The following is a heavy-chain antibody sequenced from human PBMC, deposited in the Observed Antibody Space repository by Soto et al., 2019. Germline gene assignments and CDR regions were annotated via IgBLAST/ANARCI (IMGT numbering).Heavy chain of an antibody. J-gene: IGHJ4*02. CDR1: GGTFSSYA. Sequence: SVKVSCKASGGTFSSYAISWVRQAPGQGLEWMGGIIPIFGTANYAQKFQGRVTITADESTSTAYMELRSLRSDDTAVYYCATDGGWQPDYWGQGTLGTAPQ. CDR2: IIPIFGTA. V-gene: IGHV1-69*13. D-gene: IGHD6-19*01. CDR3: ATDGGWQPDY.